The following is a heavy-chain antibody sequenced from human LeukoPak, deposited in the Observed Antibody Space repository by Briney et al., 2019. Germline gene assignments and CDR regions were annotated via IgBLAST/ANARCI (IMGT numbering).Heavy chain of an antibody. CDR1: GGVFSRYA. CDR2: IIPLFAPL. V-gene: IGHV1-69*05. J-gene: IGHJ4*02. CDR3: AMRVAYGDFIYS. D-gene: IGHD4-17*01. Sequence: GSSVKVFCQAYGGVFSRYAVIWVRQAPGQGLEWMARIIPLFAPLNYAQKFQGRVTINTNESTNSAYMELNSLRSDDTAVYYCAMRVAYGDFIYSWGQGTRVTVSS.